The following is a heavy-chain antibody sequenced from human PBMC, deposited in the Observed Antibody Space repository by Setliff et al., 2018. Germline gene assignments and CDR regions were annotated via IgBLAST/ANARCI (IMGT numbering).Heavy chain of an antibody. V-gene: IGHV1-18*01. CDR2: ISPYSGNT. D-gene: IGHD5-12*01. Sequence: ASVKVSCKTSGFGFTTFGFSWVRQAPGQGLEWLGSISPYSGNTNYPQWLQDRVTMTIDTSATTVYMELQSLRSDDTAVYYCVRGPGPSVVVAMPFDRWGQGTQVTVSS. J-gene: IGHJ4*02. CDR3: VRGPGPSVVVAMPFDR. CDR1: GFGFTTFG.